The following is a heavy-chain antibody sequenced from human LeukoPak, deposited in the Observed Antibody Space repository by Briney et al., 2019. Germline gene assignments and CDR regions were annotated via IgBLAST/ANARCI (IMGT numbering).Heavy chain of an antibody. CDR3: ARGTGGIVVVPAAPLDY. D-gene: IGHD2-2*01. CDR2: IYHSGST. CDR1: GGSISSSNW. J-gene: IGHJ4*02. V-gene: IGHV4-4*02. Sequence: SETLSLTCAVSGGSISSSNWWSWVRQPPGKGLEWIGEIYHSGSTNYNPSLKSRVTISVDKSKNQFSLKLSSVTAADTAVYYCARGTGGIVVVPAAPLDYWGQGTLVTVSS.